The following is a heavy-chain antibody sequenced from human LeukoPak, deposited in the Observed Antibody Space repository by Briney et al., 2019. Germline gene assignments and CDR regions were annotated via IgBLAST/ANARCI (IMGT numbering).Heavy chain of an antibody. V-gene: IGHV3-30*18. CDR2: ISYDGSNK. Sequence: GGSLRLSCAASGFTLSSYGMHWVRQAPGKGLEWVAVISYDGSNKYYADSVKGRFTISRDNSKNTLYLQMNSLRAEDTAVYYCAKDAGPTGTTFDYWGQGTLVTVSS. J-gene: IGHJ4*02. D-gene: IGHD1-1*01. CDR3: AKDAGPTGTTFDY. CDR1: GFTLSSYG.